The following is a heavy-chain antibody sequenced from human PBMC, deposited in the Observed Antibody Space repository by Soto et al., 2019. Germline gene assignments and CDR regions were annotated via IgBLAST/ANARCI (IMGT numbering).Heavy chain of an antibody. CDR3: ARPSTADDAFDI. CDR1: GYTFTDYW. CDR2: IYPGDSDT. J-gene: IGHJ3*02. Sequence: GESLKISCKGSGYTFTDYWIGWVRQLPGKGLEWMGIIYPGDSDTRYSPSFQGHVTITVDKSTSTAYLQWNTLKASDTAMYYCARPSTADDAFDIWGQGTMVTVSS. V-gene: IGHV5-51*01. D-gene: IGHD4-17*01.